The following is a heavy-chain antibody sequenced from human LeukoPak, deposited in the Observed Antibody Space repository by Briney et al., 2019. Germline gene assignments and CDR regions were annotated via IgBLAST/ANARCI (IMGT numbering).Heavy chain of an antibody. D-gene: IGHD4-17*01. Sequence: GGSLRLSCAASGFTFSSYWMSWARQAPGKGLEWVANIKQDGSEKCYVDSVKGRFTISRDNAKNSLYLQMNSLRAEDTAVYYCARDPPSTTVTGYLDYWGQGTLVTVSS. CDR1: GFTFSSYW. V-gene: IGHV3-7*01. CDR2: IKQDGSEK. CDR3: ARDPPSTTVTGYLDY. J-gene: IGHJ4*02.